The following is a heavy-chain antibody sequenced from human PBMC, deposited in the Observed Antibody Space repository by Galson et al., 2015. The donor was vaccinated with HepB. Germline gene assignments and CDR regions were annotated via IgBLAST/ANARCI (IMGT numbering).Heavy chain of an antibody. CDR3: ARDGPIVVVPADPFDI. D-gene: IGHD2-2*01. J-gene: IGHJ3*02. V-gene: IGHV3-48*02. Sequence: SVKGRFTISRDNAKNSLYLQMKSLRDEDTAVYYRARDGPIVVVPADPFDIWGQGTMVTVSS.